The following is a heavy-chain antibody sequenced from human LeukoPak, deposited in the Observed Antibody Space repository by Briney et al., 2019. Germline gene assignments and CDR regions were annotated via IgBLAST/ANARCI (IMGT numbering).Heavy chain of an antibody. J-gene: IGHJ4*02. CDR2: ISYDGSNK. Sequence: PGGSLRLSCAASGFTFSSYGMHWVRQAPGKGLEWVAVISYDGSNKYYADSVKGRFTISRDNSKNTVYLQMSSLRAEDTAVYYCAKESVWFGESNPFDYWGQGTLVTVSS. V-gene: IGHV3-30*18. CDR1: GFTFSSYG. CDR3: AKESVWFGESNPFDY. D-gene: IGHD3-10*01.